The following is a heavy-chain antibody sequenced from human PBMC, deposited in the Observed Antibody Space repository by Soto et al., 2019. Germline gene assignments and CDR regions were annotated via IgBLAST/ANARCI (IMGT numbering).Heavy chain of an antibody. Sequence: SETLSLTCTVSGGSMISYYWSWIRQPPGKGLEWIGYIYYSGSTYYNPSLKSRVTISVDTSKNQFSLKLSSVTAADTAVYYCAEGGYYYGMDVWGQGTTVTVSS. J-gene: IGHJ6*02. CDR3: AEGGYYYGMDV. V-gene: IGHV4-59*06. D-gene: IGHD3-16*01. CDR2: IYYSGST. CDR1: GGSMISYY.